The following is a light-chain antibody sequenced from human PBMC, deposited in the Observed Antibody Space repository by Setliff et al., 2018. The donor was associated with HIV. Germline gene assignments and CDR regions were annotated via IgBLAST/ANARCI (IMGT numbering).Light chain of an antibody. J-gene: IGLJ1*01. CDR2: NVD. CDR1: SSNIGTGYD. V-gene: IGLV2-14*03. Sequence: QSALTQPPSVSGAPGQRVTISCTGSSSNIGTGYDVHWYQQHPGKAPKVMIYNVDKRPSGVSNRFSGSKSGNTASLTISGLQTEDEADYYCSSYSINNLYVFATGTKVTVL. CDR3: SSYSINNLYV.